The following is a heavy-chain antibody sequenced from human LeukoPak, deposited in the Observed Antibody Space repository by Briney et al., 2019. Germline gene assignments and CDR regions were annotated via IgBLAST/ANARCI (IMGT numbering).Heavy chain of an antibody. CDR1: GYTFTGYY. Sequence: ASVKVSCKASGYTFTGYYMHWVRQAPGQGLEWMGWINPNSGGTNYAQKFQGRVTMTEDTSTDTAYMELSSLRSEDTAVYYCATVSVGASHSTQFDPWGQGTLVTVSS. CDR3: ATVSVGASHSTQFDP. D-gene: IGHD1-26*01. CDR2: INPNSGGT. V-gene: IGHV1-2*02. J-gene: IGHJ5*02.